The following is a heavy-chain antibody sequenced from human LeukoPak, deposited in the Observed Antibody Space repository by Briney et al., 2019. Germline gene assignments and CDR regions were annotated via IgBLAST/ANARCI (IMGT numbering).Heavy chain of an antibody. J-gene: IGHJ4*02. D-gene: IGHD5-24*01. CDR3: TRDGRDGYNEYDPYY. Sequence: GGSLRLSCAASGFTFSSYWMHWVRQAPGKGLVWVSRINSDGSSTSYADSVKGRFTISRDNAKNTLYLQMNSLRAEDTAVYYCTRDGRDGYNEYDPYYWGQGTLVTVSS. CDR1: GFTFSSYW. CDR2: INSDGSST. V-gene: IGHV3-74*01.